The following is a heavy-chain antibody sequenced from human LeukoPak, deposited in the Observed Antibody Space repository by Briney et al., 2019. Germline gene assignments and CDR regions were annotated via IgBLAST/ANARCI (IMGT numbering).Heavy chain of an antibody. CDR3: AKADDGNYPPHY. CDR1: GFTFSSYD. J-gene: IGHJ4*02. CDR2: ISYDGSHK. V-gene: IGHV3-30*18. Sequence: GGSLRLSCAAFGFTFSSYDIHWVRQAPGKGLEWVALISYDGSHKYYADSVQGRFTISRDKSENTLYLQMNSLRVEDTAVYYCAKADDGNYPPHYWGQGTLVTVSS. D-gene: IGHD1-7*01.